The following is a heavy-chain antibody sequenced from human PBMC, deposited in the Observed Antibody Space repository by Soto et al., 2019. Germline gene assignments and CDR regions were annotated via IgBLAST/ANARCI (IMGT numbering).Heavy chain of an antibody. CDR2: MNPNSGNT. CDR3: ASGIVVVPATLSVNYDAFDI. Sequence: ASVKVSCKASGYTFTSYDINWVRQATGQGLEWMGWMNPNSGNTGYAQKFQGRVTMTRNTSISTAYMELSSLRSEDTAVYYCASGIVVVPATLSVNYDAFDIWGQGAMVTV. V-gene: IGHV1-8*01. CDR1: GYTFTSYD. D-gene: IGHD2-2*01. J-gene: IGHJ3*02.